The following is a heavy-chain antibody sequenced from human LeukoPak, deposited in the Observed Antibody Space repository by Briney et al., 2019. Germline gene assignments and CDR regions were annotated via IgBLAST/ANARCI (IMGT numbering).Heavy chain of an antibody. Sequence: SETLSLTCTVSGGFISSHYWSWIRQPAGKGREWIGRIYTSGTTNYNPSLKSRLTMSRDTSKNQFSLKLGSVNAADTAVYSCGRNFEYWGQGIMVTVSS. CDR2: IYTSGTT. V-gene: IGHV4-4*07. J-gene: IGHJ4*02. CDR3: GRNFEY. CDR1: GGFISSHY.